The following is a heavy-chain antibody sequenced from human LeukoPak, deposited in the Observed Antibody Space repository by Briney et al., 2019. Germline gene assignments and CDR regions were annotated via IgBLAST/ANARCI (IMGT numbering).Heavy chain of an antibody. D-gene: IGHD6-19*01. CDR3: ARAGGWYAFDY. CDR2: INHSGST. CDR1: GGSFSGYY. V-gene: IGHV4-34*01. J-gene: IGHJ4*02. Sequence: PSETLSLTCAVYGGSFSGYYWSWIRQPPGKGLEWIGEINHSGSTNYNPSLKSRVTISVDTSKNQFSLKLSSVTAADTAVYCCARAGGWYAFDYWGQGTLVTVSS.